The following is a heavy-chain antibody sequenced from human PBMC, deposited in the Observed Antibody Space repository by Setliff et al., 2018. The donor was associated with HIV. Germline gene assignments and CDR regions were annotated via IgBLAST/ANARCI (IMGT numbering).Heavy chain of an antibody. D-gene: IGHD2-15*01. CDR2: ISGDGGDT. J-gene: IGHJ4*01. Sequence: PGESLRFSCVASGFTLTTYPMSWVRQAPGKGLEWVSAISGDGGDTAYADSLKGRFTISRDTSKNTLHLHMNSLRAEDTAVYYCAKDGISGGAYPPYYFDYWGHGTLVTVSS. V-gene: IGHV3-23*01. CDR1: GFTLTTYP. CDR3: AKDGISGGAYPPYYFDY.